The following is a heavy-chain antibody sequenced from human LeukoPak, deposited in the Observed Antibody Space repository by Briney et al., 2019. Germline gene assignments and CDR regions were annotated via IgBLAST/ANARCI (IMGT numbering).Heavy chain of an antibody. V-gene: IGHV4-38-2*01. Sequence: GSLRLSCAASGFTFDGYGMSWVRQAPGKGLEWIGSIYYSGSTYYNPSLKSRLTTSVDTSKNQFSLNLTSVTAADTAVYYCGRVILTYSRGFYSYYMDVWGKGTTVIVSS. CDR2: IYYSGST. D-gene: IGHD6-13*01. J-gene: IGHJ6*03. CDR3: GRVILTYSRGFYSYYMDV. CDR1: GFTFDGYG.